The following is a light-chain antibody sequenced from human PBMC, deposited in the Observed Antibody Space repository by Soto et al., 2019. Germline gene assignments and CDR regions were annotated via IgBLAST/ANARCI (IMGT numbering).Light chain of an antibody. CDR3: SSYAGSKNLV. V-gene: IGLV2-8*01. CDR2: EVN. J-gene: IGLJ2*01. CDR1: SSDVGGYNS. Sequence: QSALTQPPSASGSPGQSVTISCTGTSSDVGGYNSVSWYQPHPGKAPKLMIYEVNKRPSGVPDRFSASKSDSTASLTVSGLQAEDEAHYYCSSYAGSKNLVFGGGTKLTVL.